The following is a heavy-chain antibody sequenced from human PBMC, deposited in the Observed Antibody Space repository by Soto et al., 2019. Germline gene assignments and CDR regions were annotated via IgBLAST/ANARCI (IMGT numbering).Heavy chain of an antibody. CDR2: IIPIFGTA. Sequence: SVKVSCKASGGTFSSYAISWVRQAPGQGLEWMEGIIPIFGTANYAQKFQGRVTITADKSTSTAYMELSSLRSEDTAVYYCAREIIVVVPAAVWGVYYYGMDVWGQGTTVTVSS. CDR1: GGTFSSYA. V-gene: IGHV1-69*06. D-gene: IGHD2-2*01. CDR3: AREIIVVVPAAVWGVYYYGMDV. J-gene: IGHJ6*02.